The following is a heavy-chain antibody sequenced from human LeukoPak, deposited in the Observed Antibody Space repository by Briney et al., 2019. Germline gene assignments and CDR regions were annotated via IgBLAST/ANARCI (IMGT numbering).Heavy chain of an antibody. Sequence: ASVKVSCKASGYTFTSYYMHWVRQAPGQGLEWMGIMNPSGGSTSYAQKFQGRVTMTRDTSTSTAYMELSSLRSEDTAVYYCARDRSYGSGSYYYYMDVWGKGTTVTVSS. V-gene: IGHV1-46*03. CDR2: MNPSGGST. J-gene: IGHJ6*03. D-gene: IGHD3-10*01. CDR3: ARDRSYGSGSYYYYMDV. CDR1: GYTFTSYY.